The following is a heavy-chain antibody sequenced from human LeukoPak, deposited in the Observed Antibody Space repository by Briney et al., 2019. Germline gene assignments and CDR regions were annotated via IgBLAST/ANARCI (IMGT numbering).Heavy chain of an antibody. D-gene: IGHD3-16*01. Sequence: SETLSLTCTVSGGSISSSSYYWGWIRQPPGKGLEWIGSIYYSGSTYYNPSLKSRLTISLDTSKNQFSLNLTSVTAADTAVYYCARVGQSRFYFDYWGQGTLVTVSS. CDR3: ARVGQSRFYFDY. J-gene: IGHJ4*02. CDR1: GGSISSSSYY. CDR2: IYYSGST. V-gene: IGHV4-39*07.